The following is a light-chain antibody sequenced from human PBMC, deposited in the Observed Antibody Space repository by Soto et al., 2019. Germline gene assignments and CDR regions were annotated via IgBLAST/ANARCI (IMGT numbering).Light chain of an antibody. J-gene: IGLJ3*02. V-gene: IGLV2-14*03. CDR3: SSYTSRSTWV. CDR1: SSDVGGYNY. Sequence: QSALTQSASVSGSPGQSITISCTGTSSDVGGYNYVSWYQQHPGKAPKLMIYDVSNRPSGVSDRFSGSKSGNTASLTISGLQAEDEADYYCSSYTSRSTWVFGGGTKVTVL. CDR2: DVS.